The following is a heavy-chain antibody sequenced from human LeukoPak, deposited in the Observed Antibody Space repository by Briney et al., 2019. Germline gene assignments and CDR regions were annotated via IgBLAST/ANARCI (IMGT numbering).Heavy chain of an antibody. Sequence: GGSLRLSCAASGFTFSSYEMNWVRQAPGKGLEWVSHSSSSGSTIYYAGSVKGRFTIARDNAKNSVYLQMNSLRAEDTAVYYCARGRANWGYTFDYWGQGTLVTVSS. CDR1: GFTFSSYE. CDR2: SSSSGSTI. J-gene: IGHJ4*02. CDR3: ARGRANWGYTFDY. V-gene: IGHV3-48*03. D-gene: IGHD7-27*01.